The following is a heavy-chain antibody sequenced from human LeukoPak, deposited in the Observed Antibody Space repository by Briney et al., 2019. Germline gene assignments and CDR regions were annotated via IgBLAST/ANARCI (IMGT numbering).Heavy chain of an antibody. D-gene: IGHD2-2*03. CDR2: ISSSGSTI. Sequence: GGSLRLSCAASGFTFSDYYMSWIRQAPGKGLKWVSYISSSGSTIYYADSVKGRFTISRDNAKNSLYLQMNSLRAEDTAVYYCAKKSGYCSSTSCYDYYYGMDVWGQGTTVTVSS. CDR3: AKKSGYCSSTSCYDYYYGMDV. V-gene: IGHV3-11*01. J-gene: IGHJ6*02. CDR1: GFTFSDYY.